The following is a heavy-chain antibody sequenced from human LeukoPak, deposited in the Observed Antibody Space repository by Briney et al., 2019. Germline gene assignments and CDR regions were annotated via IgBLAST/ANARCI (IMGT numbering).Heavy chain of an antibody. V-gene: IGHV2-70*11. D-gene: IGHD2-21*01. J-gene: IGHJ4*02. CDR2: IDWDDGK. CDR3: ARMKSVVVDQAFDY. CDR1: GFSLSTSGLC. Sequence: SGPTLVNPTQTLTLTCTFSGFSLSTSGLCMSWIRQPPGKALEWLARIDWDDGKYYSTSLKTRLTISKDTSKNQVVLIMTNMDPVDTATYYCARMKSVVVDQAFDYWGQGILVTVSS.